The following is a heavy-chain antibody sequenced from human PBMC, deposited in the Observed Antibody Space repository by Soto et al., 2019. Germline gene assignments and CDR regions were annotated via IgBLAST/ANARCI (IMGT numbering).Heavy chain of an antibody. Sequence: GGSLRLSCAASGFTFSNYAMSWVRQAPGKGLEWVSAVSGGGSNTYYADSVEGRFTISRDNSKNTLYLQMNSLRAEDTAVYYCAKEGDIVVVVAANRHFDSWGQGTLVTVSS. CDR2: VSGGGSNT. CDR3: AKEGDIVVVVAANRHFDS. V-gene: IGHV3-23*01. CDR1: GFTFSNYA. D-gene: IGHD2-15*01. J-gene: IGHJ4*02.